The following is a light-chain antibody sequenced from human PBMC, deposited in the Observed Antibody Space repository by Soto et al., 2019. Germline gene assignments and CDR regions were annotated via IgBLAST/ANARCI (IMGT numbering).Light chain of an antibody. J-gene: IGKJ5*01. Sequence: EIVLTQSPGTLSLSPGERATLSCRASQGVSTSYLAWYQRKPGQAPRLPIYGASSRATGIPDRFSGSGSGTEFTLTINRLEPEDFAVYYCQQYGSSPPNFGQGTRLEIK. V-gene: IGKV3-20*01. CDR3: QQYGSSPPN. CDR2: GAS. CDR1: QGVSTSY.